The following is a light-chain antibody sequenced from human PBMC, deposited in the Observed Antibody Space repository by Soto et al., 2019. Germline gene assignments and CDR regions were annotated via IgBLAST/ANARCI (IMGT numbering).Light chain of an antibody. CDR2: WAS. J-gene: IGKJ4*01. CDR1: QSVLHRSNNKNY. Sequence: DIVMTQSPDSLAVSLGERATINCKSSQSVLHRSNNKNYLAWYQQKPGQPPRLLISWASTRESGVPDRFRGSGSGTDFTLTINSLQTEDVAVYYCQQYYDSLVLPFGGGTKVDSK. CDR3: QQYYDSLVLP. V-gene: IGKV4-1*01.